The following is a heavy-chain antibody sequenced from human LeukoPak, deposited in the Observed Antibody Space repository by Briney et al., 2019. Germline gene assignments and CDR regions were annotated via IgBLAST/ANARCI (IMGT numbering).Heavy chain of an antibody. CDR3: ARDRTPAGFNNAFDI. CDR2: ISSSSTI. V-gene: IGHV3-48*01. J-gene: IGHJ3*02. D-gene: IGHD1-14*01. Sequence: PGGSLRLSCAASGFTFSSYSMNWVRQAPGKGLEWVSYISSSSTIYYADSVKGRFTISRDNAKNSLYLQMNSLRAEDTAVYYCARDRTPAGFNNAFDIWGQGTMVTVSS. CDR1: GFTFSSYS.